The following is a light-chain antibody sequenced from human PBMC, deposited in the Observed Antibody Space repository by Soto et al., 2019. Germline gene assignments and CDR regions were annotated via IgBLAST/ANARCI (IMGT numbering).Light chain of an antibody. V-gene: IGKV1-5*03. J-gene: IGKJ1*01. Sequence: DIQMTQSPSTLSASVGDRVTITCRASQSISSWLAWYQQKPGKAPKLLIHKASSLETGVPSRFSGSGSGTEFTLTISSLQPDDFATYFCQQYNIYATFGQGTKVEIK. CDR3: QQYNIYAT. CDR2: KAS. CDR1: QSISSW.